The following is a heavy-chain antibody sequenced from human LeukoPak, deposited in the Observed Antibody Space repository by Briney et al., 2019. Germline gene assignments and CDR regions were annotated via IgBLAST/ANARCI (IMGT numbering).Heavy chain of an antibody. V-gene: IGHV3-11*01. CDR2: ISSRGTLM. D-gene: IGHD3-22*01. Sequence: PGGSLRLSCAASGFTFSDYYMSWIRQAPGKGLEWVAYISSRGTLMYYADSVKGRFTISRDNARDSLYLQMDGLRADDTAVYYCAKNLVYYYDSSGYFDYWGQGTLVTVSS. J-gene: IGHJ4*02. CDR1: GFTFSDYY. CDR3: AKNLVYYYDSSGYFDY.